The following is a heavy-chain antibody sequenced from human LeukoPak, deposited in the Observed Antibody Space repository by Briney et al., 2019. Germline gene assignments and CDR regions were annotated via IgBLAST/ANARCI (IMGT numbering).Heavy chain of an antibody. J-gene: IGHJ6*02. CDR1: GFSYSDHY. CDR2: TRNKANSYTT. V-gene: IGHV3-72*01. Sequence: RGSLRLSCAASGFSYSDHYMDWVRQAPGKGLEWVGRTRNKANSYTTAYAVSVRGRITISRDDSKNSLYLPMNSLNTEDTAVYYCARTPVTTPHYSYAMDVWGQGTTVTVSS. D-gene: IGHD4-17*01. CDR3: ARTPVTTPHYSYAMDV.